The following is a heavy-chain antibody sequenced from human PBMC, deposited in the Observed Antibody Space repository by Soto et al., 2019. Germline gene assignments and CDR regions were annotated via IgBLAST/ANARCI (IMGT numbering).Heavy chain of an antibody. Sequence: SSVKVSCKASGYTFTSYGISWVRQAPGQGLEWMGWISAYNGNTNYAQKLQGRVTMTTDTSTSTAYMELRSLRSDDTAVYYCARDCSGGSCYLQFYYYYYGMDVWGQGTTVTVSS. CDR2: ISAYNGNT. D-gene: IGHD2-15*01. CDR1: GYTFTSYG. J-gene: IGHJ6*02. V-gene: IGHV1-18*01. CDR3: ARDCSGGSCYLQFYYYYYGMDV.